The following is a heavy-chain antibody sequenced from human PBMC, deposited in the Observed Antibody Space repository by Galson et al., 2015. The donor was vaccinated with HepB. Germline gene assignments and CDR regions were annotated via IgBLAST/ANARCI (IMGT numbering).Heavy chain of an antibody. Sequence: SVKVSCKASGGTFSSYAISWVRQAPGQGLEWMGGIIPILGIANYAQKFQGRVTITADKSTSTAYMELSSLRSEDTAVYYCARGLKGSTPGYFDYWGQGTLVTVSS. V-gene: IGHV1-69*10. J-gene: IGHJ4*02. CDR1: GGTFSSYA. D-gene: IGHD1-26*01. CDR2: IIPILGIA. CDR3: ARGLKGSTPGYFDY.